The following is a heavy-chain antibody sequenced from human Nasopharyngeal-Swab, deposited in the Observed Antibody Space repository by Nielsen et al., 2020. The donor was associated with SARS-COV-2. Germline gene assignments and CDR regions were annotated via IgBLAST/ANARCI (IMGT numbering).Heavy chain of an antibody. CDR1: GYTFTSYG. J-gene: IGHJ6*02. D-gene: IGHD6-13*01. Sequence: ASVKVSCKASGYTFTSYGISWVRQAPGQGLEWMGWISAYNGNTNYAQKLQGRVTMITDTSTSTAYMELRSLRSDDTAVYYCARGVRIAAAGGYYYYGMDVWGQGTTVTVSS. CDR3: ARGVRIAAAGGYYYYGMDV. V-gene: IGHV1-18*01. CDR2: ISAYNGNT.